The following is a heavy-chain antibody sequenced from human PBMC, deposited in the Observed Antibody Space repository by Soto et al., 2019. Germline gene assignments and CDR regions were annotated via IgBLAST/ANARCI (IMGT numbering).Heavy chain of an antibody. V-gene: IGHV3-21*01. D-gene: IGHD3-22*01. CDR1: GFTFSSYS. J-gene: IGHJ4*02. CDR3: ARLTSYDCSCYYCY. CDR2: ISSSSSYI. Sequence: EVQLVESGGGLVKPGGSLRLSCAASGFTFSSYSMNWVRQAPGKGLEWVSSISSSSSYIYYADSVKGRFTISRDNAKNSLYLQLNSLRAEETAVYYCARLTSYDCSCYYCYWGQGTLVTVSS.